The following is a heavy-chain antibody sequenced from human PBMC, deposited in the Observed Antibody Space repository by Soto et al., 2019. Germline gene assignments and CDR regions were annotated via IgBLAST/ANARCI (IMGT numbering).Heavy chain of an antibody. CDR3: TTFTGNDYHYYGMSV. CDR2: IKSKTDGGTT. CDR1: GVTFSNAW. V-gene: IGHV3-15*07. D-gene: IGHD1-1*01. Sequence: GGSLRLSCAASGVTFSNAWMNWVRQAPGKGLEWVGRIKSKTDGGTTDYAAPVKGRFTISRDDSKNTLYLQMNSLKTEDTAVYYCTTFTGNDYHYYGMSVCGQGTSVLVSS. J-gene: IGHJ6*02.